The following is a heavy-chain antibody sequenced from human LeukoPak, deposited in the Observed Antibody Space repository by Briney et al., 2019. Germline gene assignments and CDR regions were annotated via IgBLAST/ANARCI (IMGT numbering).Heavy chain of an antibody. V-gene: IGHV3-23*01. Sequence: GGSLRLSCAASGFTFSSYAMSWVRQAPGKGLEWVSAISGSGGSTYYADSVKGRFTISRDSSKNTLYLQMNSLRAEDTAVYYCAKDLNYYDSSGYDTHWGQGTLVTVSS. D-gene: IGHD3-22*01. CDR3: AKDLNYYDSSGYDTH. CDR1: GFTFSSYA. J-gene: IGHJ4*02. CDR2: ISGSGGST.